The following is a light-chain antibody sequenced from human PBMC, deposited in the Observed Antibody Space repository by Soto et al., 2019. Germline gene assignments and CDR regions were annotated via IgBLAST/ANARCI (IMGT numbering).Light chain of an antibody. CDR3: AAWDVSLNGHYA. J-gene: IGLJ1*01. Sequence: QAVVTQPPSVSGTPGQRVTISCSGGFSNIGSSSVNWYQQFPGTAPKLLMYNDNQWPSGVPDRFSGSRSGTSASLAISGLQSEDEADYFCAAWDVSLNGHYAFGTGTKLTVL. CDR2: NDN. V-gene: IGLV1-44*01. CDR1: FSNIGSSS.